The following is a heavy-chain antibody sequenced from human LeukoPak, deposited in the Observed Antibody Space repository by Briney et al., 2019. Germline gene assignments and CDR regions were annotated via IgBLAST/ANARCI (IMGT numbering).Heavy chain of an antibody. Sequence: ASVKVSCKASGYTFTSYGISWVRQAPGQGLECMGWISAYNGNTNYAQKLQGRVTMTTDTSTSTAYMELRSLRSDDTAVYYCARDSPPYYDFWSGYSADAFDIWGQGTMVTVSS. CDR2: ISAYNGNT. J-gene: IGHJ3*02. CDR3: ARDSPPYYDFWSGYSADAFDI. D-gene: IGHD3-3*01. CDR1: GYTFTSYG. V-gene: IGHV1-18*01.